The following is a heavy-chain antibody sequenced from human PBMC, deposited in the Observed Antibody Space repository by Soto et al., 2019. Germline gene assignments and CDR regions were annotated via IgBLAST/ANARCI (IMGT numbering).Heavy chain of an antibody. CDR1: GYTFTSYG. V-gene: IGHV1-18*01. D-gene: IGHD3-10*01. J-gene: IGHJ5*02. CDR3: AREMGVVRGVIIGGWFDP. CDR2: ISAYNGNT. Sequence: ASVKVSCKASGYTFTSYGISWVRQAPGQGLEWMGWISAYNGNTNYAQKLQGRVTMTTDTSTSTAYMELRSLRSDDTAVYYCAREMGVVRGVIIGGWFDPWGQGTLVTVSS.